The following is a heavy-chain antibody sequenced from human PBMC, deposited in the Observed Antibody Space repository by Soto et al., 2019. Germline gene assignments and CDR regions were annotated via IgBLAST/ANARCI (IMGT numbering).Heavy chain of an antibody. CDR2: ISGSGGST. D-gene: IGHD6-19*01. CDR3: AKEYSSGWPHAEYFQH. V-gene: IGHV3-23*01. J-gene: IGHJ1*01. Sequence: PGGSLRLSCAASGFTFSSYAMSWVRQAPGKGLEWVSAISGSGGSTYYADSVKGRFTISRDNSKNTLYLQMNSLRAEDTAVYYCAKEYSSGWPHAEYFQHWGQGTLVTVSS. CDR1: GFTFSSYA.